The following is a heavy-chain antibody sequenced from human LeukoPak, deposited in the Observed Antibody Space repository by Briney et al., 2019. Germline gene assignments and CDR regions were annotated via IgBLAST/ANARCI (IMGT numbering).Heavy chain of an antibody. J-gene: IGHJ5*02. Sequence: EASVKVSCKASGYTFTGYYMHWVRQAPGQGLEWMGWINPNSGGTNYAQKFQGRVTMTRDTSISTAYMELSRLRSDDTAVYYCATVSDSSSSEPPDPWGQGTLVTVSS. CDR2: INPNSGGT. D-gene: IGHD6-6*01. CDR3: ATVSDSSSSEPPDP. V-gene: IGHV1-2*02. CDR1: GYTFTGYY.